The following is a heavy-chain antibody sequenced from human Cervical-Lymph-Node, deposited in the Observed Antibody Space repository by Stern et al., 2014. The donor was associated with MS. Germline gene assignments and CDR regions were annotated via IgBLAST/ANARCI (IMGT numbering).Heavy chain of an antibody. CDR3: ARARAGYTSSWYGRNWFDP. J-gene: IGHJ5*02. V-gene: IGHV1-46*01. D-gene: IGHD6-13*01. CDR1: GYTFTSYY. CDR2: INPSGGST. Sequence: MQLVESGAEVKKPGASVKVSCKASGYTFTSYYIHWVRQAPGQGLEWMGIINPSGGSTSYAQKFQGRVTMTRDTSTSTVYMELSSLRSEDTAVYYCARARAGYTSSWYGRNWFDPWGQGTLVTVSS.